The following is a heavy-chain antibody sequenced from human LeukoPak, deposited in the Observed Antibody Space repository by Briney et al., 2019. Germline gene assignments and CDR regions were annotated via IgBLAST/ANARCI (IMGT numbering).Heavy chain of an antibody. J-gene: IGHJ4*02. D-gene: IGHD3-16*01. CDR3: AAGWALDY. CDR2: IKQDGREK. CDR1: GFTLSTSW. V-gene: IGHV3-7*01. Sequence: GGSLRLSCVASGFTLSTSWMTWVRLTPGKGLECVAIIKQDGREKFYVDSVRGRFTISRDNAKNSLFLQMNSLRVEDTAVYYCAAGWALDYRGQGTLVTVSS.